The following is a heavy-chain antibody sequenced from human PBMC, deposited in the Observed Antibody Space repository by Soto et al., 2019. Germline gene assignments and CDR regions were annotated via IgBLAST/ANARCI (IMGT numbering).Heavy chain of an antibody. CDR1: GYTFTSYD. Sequence: ASVKVSCKASGYTFTSYDINWVRQATGQGLEWMGWMNPNSGNTGYAQKFQGRVTMTRNTSMSTAYMELSSLRSEDTAVYYCARDVVVPAAIGPLVHVVTYGMDVWGQGTTVTVSS. CDR3: ARDVVVPAAIGPLVHVVTYGMDV. J-gene: IGHJ6*02. CDR2: MNPNSGNT. V-gene: IGHV1-8*01. D-gene: IGHD2-2*02.